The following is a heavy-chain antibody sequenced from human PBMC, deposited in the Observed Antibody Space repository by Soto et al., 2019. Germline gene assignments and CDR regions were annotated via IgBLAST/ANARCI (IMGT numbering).Heavy chain of an antibody. D-gene: IGHD3-10*01. CDR3: VKESTTAVYGLGAYYFDY. Sequence: EVQLLESGGPLVQPGGSLRLSCAASGFTFSSFAMSWDRQAPGKGLEWVSGIGGSGGSTYYADSVKGRFTISRDNSKNTLYLQMNSLRAEDTAVYYCVKESTTAVYGLGAYYFDYWGQGTLVTVSS. CDR2: IGGSGGST. V-gene: IGHV3-23*01. CDR1: GFTFSSFA. J-gene: IGHJ4*02.